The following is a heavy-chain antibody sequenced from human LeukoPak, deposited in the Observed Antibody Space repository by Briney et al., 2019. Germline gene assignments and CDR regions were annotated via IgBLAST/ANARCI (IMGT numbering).Heavy chain of an antibody. V-gene: IGHV1-2*06. CDR2: INPNSGGT. D-gene: IGHD6-13*01. J-gene: IGHJ5*02. Sequence: ASVKVSCKASGYTFTGYYMHWVRQAPGQGLEWMGRINPNSGGTNYAQKFQGRVTMTRDTSISTAYMELSRLRSDDTAMYYCARDGSIKNSSSWYDRWGQGTLVTVSS. CDR1: GYTFTGYY. CDR3: ARDGSIKNSSSWYDR.